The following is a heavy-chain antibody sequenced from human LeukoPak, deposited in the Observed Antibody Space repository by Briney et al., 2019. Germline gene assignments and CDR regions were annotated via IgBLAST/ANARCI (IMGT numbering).Heavy chain of an antibody. CDR2: IYASGST. D-gene: IGHD3-22*01. CDR3: ARDQYYHDSSGYLFDY. Sequence: SETLSLTCAVSGGSISSGGNYWSWIRQPAGKGLEYIGRIYASGSTNYNPSLKSRVTMSVDTSKNQFSLKLSSVTAADTAVYYCARDQYYHDSSGYLFDYWGQGTLVTVSS. J-gene: IGHJ4*02. CDR1: GGSISSGGNY. V-gene: IGHV4-61*02.